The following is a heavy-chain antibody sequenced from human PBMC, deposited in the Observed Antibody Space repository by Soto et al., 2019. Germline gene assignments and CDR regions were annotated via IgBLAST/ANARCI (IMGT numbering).Heavy chain of an antibody. J-gene: IGHJ5*02. CDR1: GFSLRTYG. Sequence: PGGSLRLSCAASGFSLRTYGMHWLRRAPGKGLEWVAFIWYDGTKKFYANSVKGRSTISKDNSNNILYLQMSGLRVEDTAVYYCAREVLTAVAGSVNWFDPWGQGTLVTVSS. CDR2: IWYDGTKK. CDR3: AREVLTAVAGSVNWFDP. D-gene: IGHD6-19*01. V-gene: IGHV3-33*01.